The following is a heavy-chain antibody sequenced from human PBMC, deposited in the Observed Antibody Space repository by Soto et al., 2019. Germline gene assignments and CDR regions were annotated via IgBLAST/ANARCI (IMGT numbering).Heavy chain of an antibody. J-gene: IGHJ4*02. CDR2: IYPGDSET. CDR3: ARLDSSGYHLVDY. CDR1: GYSFSSYW. V-gene: IGHV5-51*07. Sequence: GESLKISCKGSGYSFSSYWIGWVHQMPGKGLEWMGTIYPGDSETTYSPSFQGQVTISADKSIRIAHLQWSSLKASDTGMYYCARLDSSGYHLVDYWGQGTLVTVSS. D-gene: IGHD3-22*01.